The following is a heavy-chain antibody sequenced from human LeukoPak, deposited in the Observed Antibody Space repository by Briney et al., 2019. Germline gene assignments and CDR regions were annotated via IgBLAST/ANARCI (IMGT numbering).Heavy chain of an antibody. CDR2: IYYRGST. CDR1: GGSISSYY. V-gene: IGHV4-59*08. CDR3: ARRYYYYGMDV. Sequence: SETLSLTFTVFGGSISSYYWGWIRQPPGKGLEWSVYIYYRGSTNYNPPLKSRVTISVYTSKSPISLKLSSVTAADTAVYYCARRYYYYGMDVWGQGTTVTVSS. J-gene: IGHJ6*02.